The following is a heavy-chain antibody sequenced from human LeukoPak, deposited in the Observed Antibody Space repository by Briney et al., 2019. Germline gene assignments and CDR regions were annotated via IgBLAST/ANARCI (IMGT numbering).Heavy chain of an antibody. V-gene: IGHV1-2*02. CDR3: ARAQAPPLFDSPPFYYDSSGYYHPSGTAFDI. CDR2: INPHSGDT. CDR1: GYTLTGYY. Sequence: GASVKVSCKASGYTLTGYYIHWVRQAPGQGLEWVGWINPHSGDTNYAQNFQGRVTMTRDTPISTAYLELSRLRSDDTAVYYCARAQAPPLFDSPPFYYDSSGYYHPSGTAFDIWGQGTMVTVSS. D-gene: IGHD3-22*01. J-gene: IGHJ3*02.